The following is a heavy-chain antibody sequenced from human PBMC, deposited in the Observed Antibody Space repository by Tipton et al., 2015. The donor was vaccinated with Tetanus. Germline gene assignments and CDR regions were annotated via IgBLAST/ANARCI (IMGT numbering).Heavy chain of an antibody. D-gene: IGHD4-17*01. CDR2: IYFEGST. J-gene: IGHJ5*02. CDR3: ARHLYGYWFDP. CDR1: TFSSYA. Sequence: TFSSYAMSWIRQAPGKGLEWLASIYFEGSTYYSPSLKSRLAIDVDTSQNLFSLRLTSVTAADTAVYYCARHLYGYWFDPWGQGALVTVSS. V-gene: IGHV4-39*01.